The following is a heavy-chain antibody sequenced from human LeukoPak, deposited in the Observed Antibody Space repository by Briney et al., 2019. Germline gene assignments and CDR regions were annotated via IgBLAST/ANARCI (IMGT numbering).Heavy chain of an antibody. D-gene: IGHD5-18*01. CDR3: AREGGIYCYGYGRFDY. CDR2: IKEDGSDK. V-gene: IGHV3-7*01. Sequence: GVSLRLSCAAAGFSFSSYWMSWVRQAPGKGLEWVANIKEDGSDKYYVDSVKGRFTISRDNAKNSLYLQMNSLRAEDTAVYYCAREGGIYCYGYGRFDYWGKGTLVTVPS. CDR1: GFSFSSYW. J-gene: IGHJ4*02.